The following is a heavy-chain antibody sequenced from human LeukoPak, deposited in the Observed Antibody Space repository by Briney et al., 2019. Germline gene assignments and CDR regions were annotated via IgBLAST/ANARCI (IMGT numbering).Heavy chain of an antibody. Sequence: SETLSLTCTVSGDSISSGDYYWSWIRQPAGKGLEWIGRISSSGSTNYNPSLKSRLTISVDTSKNQFSLKLSSVTAADTAVYYCARGGLLRYFDWLKKSYYYYYYMDVWGKGTTVTISS. J-gene: IGHJ6*03. V-gene: IGHV4-61*02. D-gene: IGHD3-9*01. CDR2: ISSSGST. CDR1: GDSISSGDYY. CDR3: ARGGLLRYFDWLKKSYYYYYYMDV.